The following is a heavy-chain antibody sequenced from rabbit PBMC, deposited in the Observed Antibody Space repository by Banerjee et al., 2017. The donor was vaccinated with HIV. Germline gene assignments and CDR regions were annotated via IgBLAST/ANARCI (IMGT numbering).Heavy chain of an antibody. CDR3: TRDFTGVIGWNFNL. D-gene: IGHD7-1*01. CDR2: INTSSGNA. Sequence: TASGFSFSNRCVMCWVRQTPGKGLEWIACINTSSGNAVYANWAKGRFTISKTSSTTVTLQMTSLTAADTATYFCTRDFTGVIGWNFNLWGPAPWSPS. CDR1: GFSFSNRCV. J-gene: IGHJ4*01. V-gene: IGHV1S40*01.